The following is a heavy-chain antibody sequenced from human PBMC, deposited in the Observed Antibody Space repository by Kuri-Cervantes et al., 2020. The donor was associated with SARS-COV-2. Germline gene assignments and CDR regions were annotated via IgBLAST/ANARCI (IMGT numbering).Heavy chain of an antibody. CDR3: ARDRGKIAARIYYYYGMDV. CDR1: GFTVSSNY. CDR2: IYSGGST. Sequence: GESLKISCAASGFTVSSNYMSWVRQAPGKGLEWVSVIYSGGSTYYADSVKGRFTISRDNSKNTLYLQMSSLRAEDTAVYYCARDRGKIAARIYYYYGMDVWGQGTTVTVSS. D-gene: IGHD6-6*01. V-gene: IGHV3-66*01. J-gene: IGHJ6*02.